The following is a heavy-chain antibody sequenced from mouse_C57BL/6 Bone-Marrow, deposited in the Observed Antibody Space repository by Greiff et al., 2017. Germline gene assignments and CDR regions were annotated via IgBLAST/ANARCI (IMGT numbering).Heavy chain of an antibody. CDR1: GYTFTSYW. CDR2: IHPNSGST. CDR3: ARREWGLLFAY. D-gene: IGHD2-3*01. V-gene: IGHV1-64*01. J-gene: IGHJ3*01. Sequence: QVQLQQPGAELVKPGASVKLSCKASGYTFTSYWMHWVKQRPGQGLEWIGMIHPNSGSTNYNEKFKSKATLTVDKSSSTAYMQLSSLTSEDSAVYYCARREWGLLFAYWGQGTLVTGSA.